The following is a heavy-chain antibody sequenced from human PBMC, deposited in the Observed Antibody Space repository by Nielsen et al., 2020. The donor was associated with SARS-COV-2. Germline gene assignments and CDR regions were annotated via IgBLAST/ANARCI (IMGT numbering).Heavy chain of an antibody. CDR3: ARDQITGNWYGY. Sequence: ASVKVSCKASGYTFTSYGISWVRQAPGQGLEWMGKISGHNGNTNYAQKFQGRVTMTTDTSTSTAYMELRSLRSDDTAVYYCARDQITGNWYGYWGQGTLVTVSS. CDR1: GYTFTSYG. V-gene: IGHV1-18*01. D-gene: IGHD1-14*01. CDR2: ISGHNGNT. J-gene: IGHJ5*01.